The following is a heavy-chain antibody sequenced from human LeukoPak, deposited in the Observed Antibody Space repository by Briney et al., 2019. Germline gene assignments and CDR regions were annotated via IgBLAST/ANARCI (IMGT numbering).Heavy chain of an antibody. CDR2: IKQDGSEK. CDR3: ARGGGWIHYXMXX. D-gene: IGHD6-19*01. J-gene: IGHJ6*03. Sequence: PGGSLRLSCAASGFTFSSDWMSWVRQAPGKGLEWVANIKQDGSEKYYVDSVKGRFTISRDNAKNSLYLQMNSLRAEDTAVYYCARGGGWIHYXMXXXXXGXTVT. V-gene: IGHV3-7*01. CDR1: GFTFSSDW.